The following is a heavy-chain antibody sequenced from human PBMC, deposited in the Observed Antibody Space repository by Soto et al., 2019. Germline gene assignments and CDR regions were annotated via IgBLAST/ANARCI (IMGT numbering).Heavy chain of an antibody. CDR1: GGSISSGGYY. Sequence: QVQLQESGPGLVKPSQTLSLTCTVSGGSISSGGYYWSWIRQHPGKGLEWIGYIYYSGSTYYNPSLTSRVTXSXDXXKNQSSLKLSSVTAADTAVYYGARGGIAAAAPPDYWGQGTLVTVSS. D-gene: IGHD6-13*01. J-gene: IGHJ4*02. CDR2: IYYSGST. V-gene: IGHV4-31*03. CDR3: ARGGIAAAAPPDY.